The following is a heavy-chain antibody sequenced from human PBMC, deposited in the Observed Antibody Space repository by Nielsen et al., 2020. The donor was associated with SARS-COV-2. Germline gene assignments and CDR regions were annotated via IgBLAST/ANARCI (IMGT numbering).Heavy chain of an antibody. Sequence: ASVKVSCKASGYTFTSYDINWVRQATGQGLEWMGWMNPNSGNTGYAQKFQGRVTMTRNTSISTAYMELSSLTSEDTAVYYCARRADYYDSSAYYYWGQGILVTVSS. CDR2: MNPNSGNT. V-gene: IGHV1-8*01. CDR1: GYTFTSYD. CDR3: ARRADYYDSSAYYY. J-gene: IGHJ4*02. D-gene: IGHD3-22*01.